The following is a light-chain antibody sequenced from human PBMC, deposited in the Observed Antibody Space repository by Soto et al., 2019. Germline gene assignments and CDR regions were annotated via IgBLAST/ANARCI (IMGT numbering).Light chain of an antibody. CDR1: SSDVGTYNL. J-gene: IGLJ1*01. CDR3: CAYAGNSRYV. CDR2: EGT. Sequence: HSALTRPASVSGSPGHSITISFTGTSSDVGTYNLVSWYQQRPGKSPKLIISEGTRRPSGVFDRFSGSKSGNTASLSISGLQADDEADYYCCAYAGNSRYVFGTGTKVTVL. V-gene: IGLV2-23*01.